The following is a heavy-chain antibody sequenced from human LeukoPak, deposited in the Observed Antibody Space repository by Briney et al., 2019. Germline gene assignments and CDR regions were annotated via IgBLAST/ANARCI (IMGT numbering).Heavy chain of an antibody. Sequence: GGSLRLSCTASVFTLSAHWAHCVPDAPGKGRVCVSRISGDVSKTTYADSVKGGFTVSRDNAQNTLYLQMSSLRAEDTAVYYCTRGKSLAAAAGTDNFDYWGQGTLVTVSS. D-gene: IGHD6-13*01. CDR2: ISGDVSKT. CDR3: TRGKSLAAAAGTDNFDY. CDR1: VFTLSAHW. J-gene: IGHJ4*02. V-gene: IGHV3-74*01.